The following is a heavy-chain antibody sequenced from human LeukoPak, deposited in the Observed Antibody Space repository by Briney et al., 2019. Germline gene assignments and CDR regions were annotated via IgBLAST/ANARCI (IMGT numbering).Heavy chain of an antibody. D-gene: IGHD3-3*01. V-gene: IGHV1-2*02. CDR3: ARGSRFLEWLLYEVLNY. CDR1: GYTFTGYY. J-gene: IGHJ4*02. Sequence: ASVKVSCKASGYTFTGYYMHWVRQAPGQGLEWMGWINPNSGGTNYAQKFQGRVTMTRDTSISTADMELSRLRSDDTAVYYCARGSRFLEWLLYEVLNYWGQGTLVTVSS. CDR2: INPNSGGT.